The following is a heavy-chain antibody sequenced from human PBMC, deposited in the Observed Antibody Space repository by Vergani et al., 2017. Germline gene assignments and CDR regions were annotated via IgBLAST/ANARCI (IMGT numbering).Heavy chain of an antibody. D-gene: IGHD3-10*01. Sequence: QVRLQESGPGLVKPSETLSLTCSVSGGSMSGYYWSWIRQPPGKELEWIGYMYNSGSTNYNPSLETRVTISGDTSKNQFSLKLNSVAAADTAVYYCGRVADFYGVGSRLLDLWGQGILVTVSS. CDR2: MYNSGST. CDR1: GGSMSGYY. J-gene: IGHJ5*02. V-gene: IGHV4-59*01. CDR3: GRVADFYGVGSRLLDL.